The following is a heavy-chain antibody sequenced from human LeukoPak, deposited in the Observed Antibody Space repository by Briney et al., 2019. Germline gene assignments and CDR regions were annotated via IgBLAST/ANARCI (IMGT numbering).Heavy chain of an antibody. Sequence: GGSLRLSCAASGFIFSSYWMSWVRQAPGKGLEWVANIKEDGSEKYYVDSVKGRFTISRDNAKNSLYLQMNSLRVEDTAVYYCASEGGGAFDIWGQGTMVTVSS. D-gene: IGHD3-16*01. CDR3: ASEGGGAFDI. CDR1: GFIFSSYW. V-gene: IGHV3-7*01. J-gene: IGHJ3*02. CDR2: IKEDGSEK.